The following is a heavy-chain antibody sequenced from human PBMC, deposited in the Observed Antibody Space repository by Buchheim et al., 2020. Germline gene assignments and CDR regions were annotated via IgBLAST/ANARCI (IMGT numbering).Heavy chain of an antibody. CDR1: GGSFSGYY. CDR2: INHSGST. V-gene: IGHV4-34*01. D-gene: IGHD3-3*01. J-gene: IGHJ4*02. CDR3: ARGPTIFGVVIGFQRKPNFDY. Sequence: QVQLQQWGAGLLKPSETLSLTCAVYGGSFSGYYWSWIRQPPGKGLEWIGEINHSGSTNYNPSLKSRVTISVDTSKNQFSLKLSSVTAADTAVYYCARGPTIFGVVIGFQRKPNFDYWGQGTL.